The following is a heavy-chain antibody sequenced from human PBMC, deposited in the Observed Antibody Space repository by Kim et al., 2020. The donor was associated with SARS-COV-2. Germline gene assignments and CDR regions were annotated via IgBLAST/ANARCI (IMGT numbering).Heavy chain of an antibody. D-gene: IGHD2-15*01. J-gene: IGHJ5*02. CDR1: GGSISISTYY. CDR2: IYYSGST. Sequence: SETLSLTCTVSGGSISISTYYWDWIRQPPGKGLEWIGSIYYSGSTSYNPSLKSRLTISVDTSKSQFSLKLSSVTAGDTAMYYCARRFGPRGGWFDPWGQGTLVTVSS. CDR3: ARRFGPRGGWFDP. V-gene: IGHV4-39*01.